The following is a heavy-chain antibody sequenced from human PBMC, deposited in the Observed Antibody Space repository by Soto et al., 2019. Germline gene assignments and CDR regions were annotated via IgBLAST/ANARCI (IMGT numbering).Heavy chain of an antibody. CDR3: TTDRFYSPVDS. J-gene: IGHJ4*02. CDR1: GFSFSSAW. V-gene: IGHV3-15*01. CDR2: IKSKSDGGTT. Sequence: LRLSCAASGFSFSSAWMSWVRQTPEKGLEWVGRIKSKSDGGTTDYAAPVKGRFTISRDDSENTLYLQMNSLKTEDTAVYYCTTDRFYSPVDSWGQGTLVTVSS. D-gene: IGHD4-4*01.